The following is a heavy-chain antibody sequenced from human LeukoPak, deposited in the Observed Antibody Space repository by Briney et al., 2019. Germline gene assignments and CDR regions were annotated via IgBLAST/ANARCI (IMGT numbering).Heavy chain of an antibody. V-gene: IGHV1-46*01. J-gene: IGHJ4*02. CDR3: ARGGPSSGYSSPLYFFDY. CDR2: INPSGGST. CDR1: GYTFTSYY. Sequence: ASVKVSCKASGYTFTSYYMHWVRQAPGQGLEWMGRINPSGGSTSYAQKFQGRVTMTRDTSTSTVYMELSSLRSEDTAVYYCARGGPSSGYSSPLYFFDYWGQGTLVTVSS. D-gene: IGHD3-22*01.